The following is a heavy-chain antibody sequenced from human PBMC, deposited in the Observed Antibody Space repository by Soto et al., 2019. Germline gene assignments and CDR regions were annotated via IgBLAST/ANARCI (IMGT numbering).Heavy chain of an antibody. CDR3: ARDRGYTYGFDF. D-gene: IGHD5-18*01. CDR2: ISDDGNNK. CDR1: GFTFSRYT. V-gene: IGHV3-30-3*01. J-gene: IGHJ4*02. Sequence: GGSLRLSCAASGFTFSRYTMHWVRQAPGKGLEWMAFISDDGNNKYYADSVKGQFTISRDNSKNTLYLQMNSLRTEDTAVYYCARDRGYTYGFDFWGQGALVTVSS.